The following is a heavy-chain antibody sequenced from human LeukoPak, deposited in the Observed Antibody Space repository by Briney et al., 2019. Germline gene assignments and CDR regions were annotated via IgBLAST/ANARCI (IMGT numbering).Heavy chain of an antibody. V-gene: IGHV3-23*01. CDR1: GFTFSSYG. J-gene: IGHJ6*03. CDR3: AKDYYYYYYMDV. Sequence: GGSLRLSCAASGFTFSSYGMSWVRQAPGKGLEWVSAISGSGGSTYYADSVKGRFTISRDNSKNTLYLQMNSLRAEDTAVYYCAKDYYYYYYMDVWGKGTTVTISS. CDR2: ISGSGGST.